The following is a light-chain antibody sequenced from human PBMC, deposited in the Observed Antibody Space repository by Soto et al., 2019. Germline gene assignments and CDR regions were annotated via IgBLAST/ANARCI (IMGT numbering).Light chain of an antibody. CDR3: SSYAGTNIVI. J-gene: IGLJ2*01. V-gene: IGLV2-8*01. CDR1: TSDVGGYNF. Sequence: QSVLTQPPSASGSLGQSVTISCTGTTSDVGGYNFVSWYQQHPGKAPKLIIYEVTQRPSGVPDRFSGSKSGNTASLAVSGVQGEDEADYYCSSYAGTNIVIFGGGTKLTVL. CDR2: EVT.